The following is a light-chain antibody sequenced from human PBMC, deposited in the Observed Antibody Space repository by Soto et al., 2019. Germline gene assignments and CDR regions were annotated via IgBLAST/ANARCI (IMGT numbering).Light chain of an antibody. CDR2: AAT. CDR3: QQLNSYPLT. CDR1: QSINSK. J-gene: IGKJ5*01. Sequence: DIQMTQSPFSLSASVGDRVTITCRASQSINSKLNWYQQKPGEVPKLLIYAATSLQSGVPSRFSGSGSGTDFTLTISSLQPEDFATYYCQQLNSYPLTFGQGTRLEI. V-gene: IGKV1-39*01.